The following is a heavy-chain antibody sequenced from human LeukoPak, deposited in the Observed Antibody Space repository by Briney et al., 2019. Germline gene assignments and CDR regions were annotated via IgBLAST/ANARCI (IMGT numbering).Heavy chain of an antibody. D-gene: IGHD4-17*01. V-gene: IGHV4-34*01. CDR2: INHSGST. Sequence: SETLSLTCAVYGGSFSGYYWSWIRQPPGKGLEWIGEINHSGSTNYNPSLESRVTISVDTSKNQFSLKLSSVTAADTAVYYCARRGDYGRSFDYWGQGTLVTVSS. CDR3: ARRGDYGRSFDY. J-gene: IGHJ4*02. CDR1: GGSFSGYY.